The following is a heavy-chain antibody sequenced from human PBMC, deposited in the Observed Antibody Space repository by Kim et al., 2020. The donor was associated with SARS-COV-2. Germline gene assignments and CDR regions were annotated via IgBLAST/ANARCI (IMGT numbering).Heavy chain of an antibody. Sequence: ASVKVSCKASGYTFTSYYMHWVRQAPGQGLEWMGIINPSGGSTSYAQKFQGRVTMTRDTSTSTVYMELSSLRSEDTAVYYCARNLVVVPAAIHYYYGMDVWGQGTTVTVSS. V-gene: IGHV1-46*01. CDR1: GYTFTSYY. J-gene: IGHJ6*02. CDR3: ARNLVVVPAAIHYYYGMDV. CDR2: INPSGGST. D-gene: IGHD2-2*01.